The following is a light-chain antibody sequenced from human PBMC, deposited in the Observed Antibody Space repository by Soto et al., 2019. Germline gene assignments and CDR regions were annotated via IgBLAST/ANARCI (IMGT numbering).Light chain of an antibody. J-gene: IGKJ1*01. CDR2: KAS. Sequence: DIQMTQSPSTLSAFEGDRVTITCRASQSINSWLAWYQQKPGRAPKLLIYKASSLESGVPSRFSGSGSGTEFTLTISSLQPDDFATYYCQQYNTYSRTFGQGTKVEIK. V-gene: IGKV1-5*03. CDR1: QSINSW. CDR3: QQYNTYSRT.